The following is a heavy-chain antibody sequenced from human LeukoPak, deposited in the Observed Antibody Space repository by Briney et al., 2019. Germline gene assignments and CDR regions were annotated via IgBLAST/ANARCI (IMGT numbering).Heavy chain of an antibody. CDR2: INPNSGGT. V-gene: IGHV1-2*02. D-gene: IGHD3-16*02. J-gene: IGHJ4*02. Sequence: GASVKVSFKASVYTFTGYYMHWVRQAPRQGLEWMVWINPNSGGTNYAQKFQARDTMTRDTSISTAYMELSRLRSDDTAVYYCARTPFKITFGGVIVMAGDYFDYWGQGTLVTVSS. CDR3: ARTPFKITFGGVIVMAGDYFDY. CDR1: VYTFTGYY.